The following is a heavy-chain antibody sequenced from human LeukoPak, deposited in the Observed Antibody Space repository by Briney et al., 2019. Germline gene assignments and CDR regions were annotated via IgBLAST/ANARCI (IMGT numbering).Heavy chain of an antibody. CDR1: GFTVSSNY. CDR3: ARLPGIAAVRYYYYMDV. D-gene: IGHD6-13*01. V-gene: IGHV3-53*01. J-gene: IGHJ6*03. Sequence: PGGSLRLSCAASGFTVSSNYMSWARQAPGKGLEWVSVIYSGGSTYYAESVKGRFTISRDKSKNTLYLQMNSLRAEDTAVYYCARLPGIAAVRYYYYMDVWGKGTTVTVSS. CDR2: IYSGGST.